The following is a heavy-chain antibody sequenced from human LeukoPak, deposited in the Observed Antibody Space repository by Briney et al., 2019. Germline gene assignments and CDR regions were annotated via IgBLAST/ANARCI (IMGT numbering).Heavy chain of an antibody. J-gene: IGHJ5*02. CDR2: INHSGST. V-gene: IGHV4-34*01. Sequence: PSETLSLTCTVSGGSISTYYWSWIRQPPGKGLEWIGEINHSGSTNYNPSLKSRVTISVDTSKNQFSLKLSSVTAADTAVYYCAGIWFGELIPSYNWFDPWGQGTLVTVSS. D-gene: IGHD3-10*01. CDR1: GGSISTYY. CDR3: AGIWFGELIPSYNWFDP.